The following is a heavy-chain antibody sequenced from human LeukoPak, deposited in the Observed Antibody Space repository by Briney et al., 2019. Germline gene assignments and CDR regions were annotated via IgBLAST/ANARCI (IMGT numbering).Heavy chain of an antibody. CDR1: GFTFSSYG. D-gene: IGHD3-10*01. CDR3: ARDRLASATHYYGSGSYLY. V-gene: IGHV3-23*01. CDR2: ISGSGYSA. J-gene: IGHJ4*02. Sequence: GGSLRLSYAVSGFTFSSYGMSWVRQAPGKGLEWVSAISGSGYSAYYADSVKGRFTISRDNAKNSLYLQMNSLRAEDTAVYYCARDRLASATHYYGSGSYLYWGQGTLVTVSS.